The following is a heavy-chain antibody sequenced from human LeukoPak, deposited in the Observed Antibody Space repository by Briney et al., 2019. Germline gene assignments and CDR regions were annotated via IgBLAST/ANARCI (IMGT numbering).Heavy chain of an antibody. Sequence: SETLSLTCAVYGGSFSGYYWSWIRQPPGKGLEWIGEINHSGSTNYNPSLKSRVTISVDTSKNQFSLKLSSVTAADTAVYYCASAPPSYYGSGSVDYWGQGTLVTVSS. J-gene: IGHJ4*02. CDR1: GGSFSGYY. CDR3: ASAPPSYYGSGSVDY. D-gene: IGHD3-10*01. V-gene: IGHV4-34*01. CDR2: INHSGST.